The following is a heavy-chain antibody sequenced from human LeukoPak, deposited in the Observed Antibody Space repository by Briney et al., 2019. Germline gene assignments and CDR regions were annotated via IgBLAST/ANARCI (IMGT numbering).Heavy chain of an antibody. CDR2: MNPNSGNT. CDR1: GYTFTSYD. J-gene: IGHJ6*02. D-gene: IGHD3-3*01. V-gene: IGHV1-8*01. Sequence: ASVKVSCKASGYTFTSYDINWVRQATGQGLEWMGWMNPNSGNTGYAQKFQGRVTMTRDTSISTAYMELSRLRSDDTAVYYCARGGYDFVYYYYGMDVWGQGTTVTVSS. CDR3: ARGGYDFVYYYYGMDV.